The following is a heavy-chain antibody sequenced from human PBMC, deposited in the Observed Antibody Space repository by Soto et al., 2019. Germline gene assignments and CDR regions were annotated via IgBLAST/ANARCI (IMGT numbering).Heavy chain of an antibody. CDR1: AFTFSSYA. J-gene: IGHJ4*02. D-gene: IGHD2-15*01. CDR3: AKQDCSGGNCFSLFDY. Sequence: GGSLRLSCAASAFTFSSYAMSWVRQAPGKGLEWVSGISGRGGSTDYADSVKGRFTISRDNSKNTLYLQMNSLRAEDTAVYYCAKQDCSGGNCFSLFDYWGQGTLVTVSS. CDR2: ISGRGGST. V-gene: IGHV3-23*01.